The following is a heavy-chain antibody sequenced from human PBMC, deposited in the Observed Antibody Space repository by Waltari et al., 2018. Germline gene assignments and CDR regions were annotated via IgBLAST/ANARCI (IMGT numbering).Heavy chain of an antibody. V-gene: IGHV5-51*01. CDR2: IYPGDSDT. D-gene: IGHD6-19*01. J-gene: IGHJ4*02. CDR1: GYSFTSYW. Sequence: VQLVQSGAEVKMPGVPLKISCQVSGYSFTSYWIGWVRQMPGKGLAWMGIIYPGDSDTRYSPSFQGQVTISADKSISTAYLQWSSLKASDTAIYYCARLYASGWYPIDYWGQGTLVTVSS. CDR3: ARLYASGWYPIDY.